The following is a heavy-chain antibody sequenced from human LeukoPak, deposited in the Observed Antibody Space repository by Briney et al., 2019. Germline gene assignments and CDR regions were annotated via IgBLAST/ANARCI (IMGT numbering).Heavy chain of an antibody. D-gene: IGHD5-18*01. CDR1: GFKFSSFS. CDR3: ARAIASYGDSSY. V-gene: IGHV3-48*04. CDR2: ITSTSSAT. Sequence: GGSLRLSCAASGFKFSSFSMGWVRQAPGKGLEWLSYITSTSSATYYADSLQGRFTISRDNAKNSLYLQINSLRADDTAVYYCARAIASYGDSSYWGQGTLVTVSS. J-gene: IGHJ4*02.